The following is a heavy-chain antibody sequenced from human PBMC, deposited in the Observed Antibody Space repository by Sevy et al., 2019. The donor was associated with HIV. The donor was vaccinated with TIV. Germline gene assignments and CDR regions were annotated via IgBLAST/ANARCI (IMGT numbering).Heavy chain of an antibody. V-gene: IGHV3-15*01. CDR2: IKTKTEGGTT. CDR1: GINFKDTW. J-gene: IGHJ4*02. CDR3: TTDGPYFSHGVCYSGY. D-gene: IGHD2-8*01. Sequence: GGSLRLSCAASGINFKDTWMSWVRQAPGKGLEWVGRIKTKTEGGTTDYAAPVTGRFTISRDDSKTTLYLQMNSLKTEDTGVYYCTTDGPYFSHGVCYSGYWGQGALVTVSS.